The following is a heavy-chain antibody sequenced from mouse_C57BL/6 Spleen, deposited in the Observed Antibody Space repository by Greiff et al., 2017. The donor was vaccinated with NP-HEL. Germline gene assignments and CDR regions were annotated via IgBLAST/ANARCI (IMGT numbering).Heavy chain of an antibody. CDR1: GFTFSSYT. D-gene: IGHD2-5*01. Sequence: DVMLVESGGGLVKPGGSLKLSCAASGFTFSSYTMSWVRQTPEKRLEWVATISGGGGNTYYPDSVKGRVTISRDNAKNTLYLQMSSLRSEDTALYYCAREGYSRGAMDYWGQGTSVTVSS. J-gene: IGHJ4*01. CDR3: AREGYSRGAMDY. CDR2: ISGGGGNT. V-gene: IGHV5-9*01.